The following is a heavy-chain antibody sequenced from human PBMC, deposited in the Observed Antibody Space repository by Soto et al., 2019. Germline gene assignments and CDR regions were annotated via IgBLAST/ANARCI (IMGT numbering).Heavy chain of an antibody. J-gene: IGHJ2*01. CDR3: ARPGYRWYFDL. CDR2: VYHSGGT. Sequence: ETLSLTCDVSGGSISSGNWWSWVRQPPGKGLECIGEVYHSGGTNYNPSLKSRVTISVDKSKNQFSLKLSSVTAADTAVYYCARPGYRWYFDLWGRGTLVTVSS. CDR1: GGSISSGNW. D-gene: IGHD5-18*01. V-gene: IGHV4-4*02.